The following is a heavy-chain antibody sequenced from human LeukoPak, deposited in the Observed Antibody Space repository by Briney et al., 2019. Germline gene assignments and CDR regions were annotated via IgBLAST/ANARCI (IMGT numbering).Heavy chain of an antibody. CDR3: ARGPDMSSYGLGRWFDP. CDR1: GYTFTGYY. Sequence: ASVKVSCKASGYTFTGYYMHWVRQAPGQGLEWMGWINPNSGGTNYAQKFQGRVTLTRHTPINTAYMALSRLSSDDRPVYSCARGPDMSSYGLGRWFDPWGQGTLVTVSS. V-gene: IGHV1-2*02. J-gene: IGHJ5*02. CDR2: INPNSGGT. D-gene: IGHD5-18*01.